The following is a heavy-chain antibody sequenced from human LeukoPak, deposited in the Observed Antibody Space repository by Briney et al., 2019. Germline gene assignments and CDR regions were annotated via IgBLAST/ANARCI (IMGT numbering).Heavy chain of an antibody. CDR1: DGSISSYY. CDR3: VAIEKSSSWYKFDY. V-gene: IGHV4-59*01. CDR2: IYYSGST. D-gene: IGHD6-13*01. Sequence: SETLSLTCTVSDGSISSYYWSWIRQPPGKGLEWIGYIYYSGSTNYNPSLKSRVTISVDTSKNQFSLKLSSVTAADTAVYYCVAIEKSSSWYKFDYWGQGTLVTVSS. J-gene: IGHJ4*02.